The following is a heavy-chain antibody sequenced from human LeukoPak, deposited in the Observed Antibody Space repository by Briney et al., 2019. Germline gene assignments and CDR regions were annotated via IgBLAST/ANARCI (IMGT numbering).Heavy chain of an antibody. CDR2: IRHDGSQK. CDR1: GLSFSNYG. V-gene: IGHV3-30*02. Sequence: GGSLRLSCDASGLSFSNYGMHWVRQARGKGLEWVTFIRHDGSQKHDADSVKGRFTISRDNSKSTLYLQMNSLRTEDTAVYYCAKDRGGSFYYFMDVWGKGTTVTISS. J-gene: IGHJ6*03. D-gene: IGHD3-10*01. CDR3: AKDRGGSFYYFMDV.